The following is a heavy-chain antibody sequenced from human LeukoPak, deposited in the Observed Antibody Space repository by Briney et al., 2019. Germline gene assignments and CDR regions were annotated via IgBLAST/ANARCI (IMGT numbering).Heavy chain of an antibody. Sequence: GGSLRLSCAASGFTLSSYAMHWVRQPAGKGLEWVSAIGTAGDTFYPGSVKGRFTISRENAKKSLFLQMNSLRAEDTAVYYCARQNTPHGNFDYWGQGTLATVSS. CDR3: ARQNTPHGNFDY. CDR1: GFTLSSYA. CDR2: IGTAGDT. D-gene: IGHD1-26*01. J-gene: IGHJ4*02. V-gene: IGHV3-13*01.